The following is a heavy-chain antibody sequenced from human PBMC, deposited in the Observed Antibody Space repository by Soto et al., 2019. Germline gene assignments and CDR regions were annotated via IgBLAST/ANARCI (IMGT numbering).Heavy chain of an antibody. V-gene: IGHV1-69*10. D-gene: IGHD3-22*01. CDR2: IIPIFGIA. J-gene: IGHJ4*02. Sequence: ASVKVSCKASGGTFSSYAISWVRQAPGQGLEWMGGIIPIFGIANYAQKFQGRVTITADKSTSTAYMELSSLRSEDTAVYYCACSIMATIGYYYDSSGYYYYFDYWGQGTLVTVSS. CDR1: GGTFSSYA. CDR3: ACSIMATIGYYYDSSGYYYYFDY.